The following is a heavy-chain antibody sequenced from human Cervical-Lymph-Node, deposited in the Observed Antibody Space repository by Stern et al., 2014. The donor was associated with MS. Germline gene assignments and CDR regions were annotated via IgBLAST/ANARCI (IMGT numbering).Heavy chain of an antibody. D-gene: IGHD2-2*01. J-gene: IGHJ4*02. CDR3: AREVYQLREPRFDT. Sequence: VQLVESGGGVVQPGGSLRLSCAASGFTFNNYAMHSVRQAPGKGLEWVSIVSYDGNNKFYADSVKGRFTVSRDNSQNTLSLQMNSLRGDDTAIYYCAREVYQLREPRFDTWGQGTLVTVSS. CDR1: GFTFNNYA. V-gene: IGHV3-30-3*01. CDR2: VSYDGNNK.